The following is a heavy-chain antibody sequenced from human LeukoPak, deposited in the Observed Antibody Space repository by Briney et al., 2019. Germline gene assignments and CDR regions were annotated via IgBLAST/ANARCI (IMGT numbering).Heavy chain of an antibody. V-gene: IGHV4-34*01. Sequence: PSETLSLTCAVYGGSFSGYYWSWIRQPPGKGLEWIGEINHSGSTNYNPSLKSRVTISVDTSKNQFSLKLSSVTAADTAVYYCARNLENTVTNDYWGQGTLVTVSS. J-gene: IGHJ4*02. CDR3: ARNLENTVTNDY. CDR1: GGSFSGYY. CDR2: INHSGST. D-gene: IGHD4-17*01.